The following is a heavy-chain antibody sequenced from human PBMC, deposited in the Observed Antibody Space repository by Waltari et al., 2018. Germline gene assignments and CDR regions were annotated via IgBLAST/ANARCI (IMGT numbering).Heavy chain of an antibody. CDR1: GFTFSSYS. Sequence: ELQLVESGGGLVKPGGSLRLSCAASGFTFSSYSMNWVRQAPGKGLEWVSSISSSSSYIYYADSVKGRFTISRDNAKNSLYLQMNSLRAEDTAVYYCARGPTTVVTQAPSDYYMDVWGKGTTVTISS. J-gene: IGHJ6*03. CDR2: ISSSSSYI. V-gene: IGHV3-21*01. CDR3: ARGPTTVVTQAPSDYYMDV. D-gene: IGHD4-17*01.